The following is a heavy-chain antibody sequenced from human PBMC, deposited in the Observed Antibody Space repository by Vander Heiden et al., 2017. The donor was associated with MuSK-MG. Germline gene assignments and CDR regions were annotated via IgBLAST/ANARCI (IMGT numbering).Heavy chain of an antibody. J-gene: IGHJ6*02. CDR3: ARVATYCGGGTCATVFHNGLDV. CDR2: ISWNSENI. Sequence: EVQLVESGGDLVQPGRSLRLSCAASGFFFGDYAMHWVRQAPGKGLEWVSGISWNSENIGYADSVRGRFTISRDNAKKSLYLQMNSLRPEDTALYYCARVATYCGGGTCATVFHNGLDVWGQGTTVTVS. V-gene: IGHV3-9*01. CDR1: GFFFGDYA. D-gene: IGHD2-15*01.